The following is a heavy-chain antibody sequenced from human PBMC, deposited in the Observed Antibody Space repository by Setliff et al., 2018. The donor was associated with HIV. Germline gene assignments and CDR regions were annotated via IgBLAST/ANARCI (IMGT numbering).Heavy chain of an antibody. J-gene: IGHJ3*02. CDR3: CAPGWAFDI. CDR1: GYTFTSYY. CDR2: VYPSGGST. V-gene: IGHV1-46*01. Sequence: ASVKVSCKASGYTFTSYYMHWVRQAPGQGLEWMGMVYPSGGSTSYAQKFQGRVTMTRDTSTSTVYMELSSLRSEDTAVYYCCAPGWAFDIWGQGTMVTVSS.